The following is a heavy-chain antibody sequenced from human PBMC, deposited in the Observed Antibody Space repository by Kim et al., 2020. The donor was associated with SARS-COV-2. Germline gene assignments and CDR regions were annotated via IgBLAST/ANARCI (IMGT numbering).Heavy chain of an antibody. CDR2: T. D-gene: IGHD2-15*01. CDR3: SGAIGGANFDY. Sequence: TLYADSVIGRFTFSRDNSRNTLNLQMNSLRAEDMAVYYCSGAIGGANFDYWGQGTLVTVSS. V-gene: IGHV3-53*01. J-gene: IGHJ4*02.